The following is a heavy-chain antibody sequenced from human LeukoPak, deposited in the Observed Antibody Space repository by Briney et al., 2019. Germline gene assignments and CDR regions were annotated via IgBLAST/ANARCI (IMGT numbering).Heavy chain of an antibody. CDR3: AIFLGNWWVNDAFDI. V-gene: IGHV4-34*01. Sequence: SETLSLTCAVYGGSFSGYYWSWIRQPPGKGLEWIGEINHSGSTNYNPSLKSRVTISVDTPKKQFSLKLSSVSAAATAVYYCAIFLGNWWVNDAFDIWAQGTMVTVSS. J-gene: IGHJ3*02. CDR2: INHSGST. CDR1: GGSFSGYY. D-gene: IGHD2-8*02.